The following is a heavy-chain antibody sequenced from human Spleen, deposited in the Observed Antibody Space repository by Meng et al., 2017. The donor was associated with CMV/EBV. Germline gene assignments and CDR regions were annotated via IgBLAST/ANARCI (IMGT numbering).Heavy chain of an antibody. Sequence: KVSCKASGDTFTDYYIHWVRQAPGQGLEWMGWIIPHSGDTNFAQKFQGRVRMTRDTSINTVYMELSRLRSDDTAMYYCARVEISFDHWGQGTLVTVSS. CDR3: ARVEISFDH. CDR1: GDTFTDYY. CDR2: IIPHSGDT. J-gene: IGHJ4*02. D-gene: IGHD2/OR15-2a*01. V-gene: IGHV1-2*02.